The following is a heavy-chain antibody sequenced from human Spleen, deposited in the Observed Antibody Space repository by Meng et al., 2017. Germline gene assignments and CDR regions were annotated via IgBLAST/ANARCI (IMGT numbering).Heavy chain of an antibody. CDR1: GGSISGYY. CDR2: IYYRGST. J-gene: IGHJ4*02. Sequence: QGQRQESGAGLVKPSETLSLTCTVSGGSISGYYWSWIRQPPGKGLEWIGYIYYRGSTNYTPSFKSRVTISVDTSKNQFSLKLSSVTAADTAVYYCARNDFWSGYFDYWGQGTLVTVSS. V-gene: IGHV4-59*01. D-gene: IGHD3-3*01. CDR3: ARNDFWSGYFDY.